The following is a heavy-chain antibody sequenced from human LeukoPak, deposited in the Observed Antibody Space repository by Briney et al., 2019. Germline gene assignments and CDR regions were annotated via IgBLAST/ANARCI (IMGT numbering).Heavy chain of an antibody. CDR2: IYYSGTT. D-gene: IGHD2-15*01. V-gene: IGHV4-59*01. Sequence: SETLSLTCSVSGGSISPYYWSWIRQPPGKGLEWIGYIYYSGTTNYNPSLKSRVTISVDTSKNQFSLKLSSVTAADTAVYYCARDRGSAGGFDYRGQGTLVTVSS. CDR1: GGSISPYY. CDR3: ARDRGSAGGFDY. J-gene: IGHJ4*02.